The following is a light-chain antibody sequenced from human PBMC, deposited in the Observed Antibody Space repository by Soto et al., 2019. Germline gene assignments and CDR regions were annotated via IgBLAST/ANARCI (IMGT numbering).Light chain of an antibody. V-gene: IGKV1-39*01. CDR2: TSF. CDR1: QSISTY. CDR3: QQSYITPYT. Sequence: DIQMTQSPSSLSVSVGDRVTITCRASQSISTYLNWYQQKPGTAPKLLIYTSFNLQSGVPPRFSGSGSGTGFTLTISSLQPEDFATYYCQQSYITPYTFGQGTKLEIK. J-gene: IGKJ2*01.